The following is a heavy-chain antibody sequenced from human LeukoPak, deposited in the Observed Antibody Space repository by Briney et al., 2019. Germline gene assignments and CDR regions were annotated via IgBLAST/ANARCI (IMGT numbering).Heavy chain of an antibody. CDR3: ARQISDYYYYYMDV. Sequence: NPSETLSLTCTVSGGSITSSNYYWGWIRQPPGKGLEWIGTIYYSGTTYYNPSLESRVTISEDTSKNQFSLTLRSVTAADTAVYYCARQISDYYYYYMDVWGKGTTVTVSS. CDR1: GGSITSSNYY. V-gene: IGHV4-39*01. D-gene: IGHD3-10*01. J-gene: IGHJ6*03. CDR2: IYYSGTT.